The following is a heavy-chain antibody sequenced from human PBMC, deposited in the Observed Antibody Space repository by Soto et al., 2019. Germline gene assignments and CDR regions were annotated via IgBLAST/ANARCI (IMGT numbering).Heavy chain of an antibody. V-gene: IGHV4-31*03. D-gene: IGHD3-10*01. CDR3: ARDYLGHYGSGSGRAFDI. CDR2: IYCSGST. CDR1: GGSISSGGYY. Sequence: QVQLQESGPGLVKPSQTLSLTCTVSGGSISSGGYYWSWIRQHPGKGLEWIGYIYCSGSTYYNPSLKSRVTISVDTSKNQFSLKLSSVTAADTAVYYCARDYLGHYGSGSGRAFDIWGQGTMVTVSS. J-gene: IGHJ3*02.